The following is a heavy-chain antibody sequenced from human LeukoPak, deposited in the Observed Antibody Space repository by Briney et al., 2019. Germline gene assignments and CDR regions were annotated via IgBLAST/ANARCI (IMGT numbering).Heavy chain of an antibody. CDR1: GFTFSSYA. CDR2: ISGSGGST. J-gene: IGHJ4*02. V-gene: IGHV3-23*01. CDR3: AKRSRIGSGWPFDY. D-gene: IGHD6-19*01. Sequence: GGSLRLSCEASGFTFSSYAMSWVRQAPGKGLEWVSAISGSGGSTYYADSVKGRFTISRDNSKNTLYLQMNSLRAEDTAVYYCAKRSRIGSGWPFDYWGQGTLVTVSS.